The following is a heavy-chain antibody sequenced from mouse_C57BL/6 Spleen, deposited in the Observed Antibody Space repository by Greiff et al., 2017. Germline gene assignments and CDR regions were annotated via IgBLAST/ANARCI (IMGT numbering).Heavy chain of an antibody. CDR2: IDPSDSYT. J-gene: IGHJ3*01. D-gene: IGHD2-3*01. V-gene: IGHV1-59*01. Sequence: QVQLQQPGAELVRPGTSVKLSCKASGYTFTSYWMHWVKQRPGQGLEWIGVIDPSDSYTNYNQKFKGKATLTVDTSSSTAYMQLSSLTSEDSAVYFFARSKDGYPFAYWGTGTLVTVSA. CDR1: GYTFTSYW. CDR3: ARSKDGYPFAY.